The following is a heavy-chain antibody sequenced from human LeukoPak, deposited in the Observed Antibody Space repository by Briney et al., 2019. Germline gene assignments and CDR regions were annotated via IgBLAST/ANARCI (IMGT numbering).Heavy chain of an antibody. CDR2: IYYSGST. V-gene: IGHV4-39*07. CDR1: GGSISSSSYY. J-gene: IGHJ5*02. CDR3: ARIARNNGVCYT. Sequence: SETLSLTCTVSGGSISSSSYYWGWIRQPPGKGLEWIGSIYYSGSTYYNPSLKSRVTISVDTSKNQFSLRLSSVTAADTAVYYCARIARNNGVCYTWGQGTLVTVSS. D-gene: IGHD2-8*01.